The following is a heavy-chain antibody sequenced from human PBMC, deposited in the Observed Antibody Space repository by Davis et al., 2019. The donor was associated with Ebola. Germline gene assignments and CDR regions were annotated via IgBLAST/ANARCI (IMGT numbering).Heavy chain of an antibody. J-gene: IGHJ6*02. D-gene: IGHD3-10*01. CDR2: IRWDSGSV. V-gene: IGHV3-9*01. CDR3: GKDLTPGGLEV. CDR1: GFTFDDYA. Sequence: PGGSLRLSCAASGFTFDDYAMHWVRQAPGKGLEWVSGIRWDSGSVGYADSVKGRFTISMDNAKTSLYLQMNTLRPEDTALYYCGKDLTPGGLEVWGQGTTVTVSS.